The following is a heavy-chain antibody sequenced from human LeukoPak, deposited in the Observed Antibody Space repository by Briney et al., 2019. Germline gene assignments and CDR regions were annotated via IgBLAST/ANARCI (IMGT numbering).Heavy chain of an antibody. J-gene: IGHJ4*02. D-gene: IGHD6-13*01. CDR2: INSDGSSR. CDR3: ARGTLKAAATDFDY. CDR1: GLTFSSNW. V-gene: IGHV3-74*01. Sequence: GGSLRLSCAASGLTFSSNWMHWVRQAPGKGLVWVSRINSDGSSRTYADSVKGRFTISRDNAKNSLYLQMNSLRAEDTALYYCARGTLKAAATDFDYWGQGTLVTVSS.